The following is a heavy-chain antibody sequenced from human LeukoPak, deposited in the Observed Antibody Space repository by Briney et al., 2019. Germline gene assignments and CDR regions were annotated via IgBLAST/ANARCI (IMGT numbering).Heavy chain of an antibody. D-gene: IGHD3-16*01. CDR1: GASISSNY. CDR3: ARSYGVISLDY. J-gene: IGHJ4*02. Sequence: SETLSLTCAVSGASISSNYWSWIRQPAGKGLEWIGRIYNSGSTNYNPSLKSRVTMSVDTSKNQFSLKLSSVTAADTAVYYCARSYGVISLDYWGQGTLVTVSS. CDR2: IYNSGST. V-gene: IGHV4-4*07.